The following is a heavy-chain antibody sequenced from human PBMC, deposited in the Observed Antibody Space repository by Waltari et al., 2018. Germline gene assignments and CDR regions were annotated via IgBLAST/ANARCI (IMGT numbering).Heavy chain of an antibody. CDR2: IYSGGST. J-gene: IGHJ5*02. V-gene: IGHV3-53*02. CDR3: ARDKGP. CDR1: GFSVSNNY. Sequence: EVQLVETGGGLIQPGGSLRRACAAAGFSVSNNYMSWVRHVPGKGLEWVSVIYSGGSTYYADSVKGRFTISRDNSKNTLHLQMNSLRADDTAVYYCARDKGPWGQGTLVTVSS.